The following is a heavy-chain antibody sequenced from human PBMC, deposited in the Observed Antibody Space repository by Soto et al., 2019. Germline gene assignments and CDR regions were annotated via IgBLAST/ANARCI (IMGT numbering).Heavy chain of an antibody. CDR2: ISYDGSNK. D-gene: IGHD3-10*01. CDR3: ARDQASVYYYGAGDYNGMDV. CDR1: GFTFSSYA. J-gene: IGHJ6*02. V-gene: IGHV3-30-3*01. Sequence: GGSLRLSCAASGFTFSSYAMHWVRQAPGKGLEWVAVISYDGSNKYYADSVKGRFTISRDNSENSLYLQMNSLRDEDTAVYYCARDQASVYYYGAGDYNGMDVWGQGTTVTVSS.